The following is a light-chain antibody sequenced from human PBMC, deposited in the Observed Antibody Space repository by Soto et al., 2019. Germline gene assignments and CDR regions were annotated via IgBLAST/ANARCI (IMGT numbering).Light chain of an antibody. CDR1: SSDVGAYNF. V-gene: IGLV2-14*03. CDR2: NVY. CDR3: SAYTASRHYV. J-gene: IGLJ1*01. Sequence: QSALTQPASVSGSPGQSITISCTGTSSDVGAYNFVSWHQQHPGKAPKLMIYNVYDRPSGISYRFSGSKSGNTASLTISGLQGEDEADYYCSAYTASRHYVFGNGTKLTVX.